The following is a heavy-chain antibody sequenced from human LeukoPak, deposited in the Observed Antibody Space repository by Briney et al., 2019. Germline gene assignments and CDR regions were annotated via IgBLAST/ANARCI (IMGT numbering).Heavy chain of an antibody. CDR2: IYYSGST. J-gene: IGHJ5*02. V-gene: IGHV4-31*03. CDR3: ARYSSGLNWFDP. CDR1: GGSISSGGYY. Sequence: SETLSLTCTVSGGSISSGGYYWSWIRQHPGKGLEWIGYIYYSGSTYYNPSLKSRVTISVDTSKNQFSLKLSSVTAADTAVYYRARYSSGLNWFDPWGQGTLVTVSS. D-gene: IGHD6-19*01.